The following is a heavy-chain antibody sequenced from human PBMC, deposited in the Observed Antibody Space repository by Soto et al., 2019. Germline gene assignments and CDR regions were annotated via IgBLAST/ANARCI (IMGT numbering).Heavy chain of an antibody. CDR1: GFTFSPYW. D-gene: IGHD2-8*01. Sequence: PGGSLRLSCAASGFTFSPYWMSWVRQAPGKGPVWVSRINSGGSTIIYADSVKGRFTISRDNAKNTLHLQMNSLRAEDTAVYYCAKWAVGFDYWGQGTLVTVSS. CDR2: INSGGSTI. V-gene: IGHV3-74*01. CDR3: AKWAVGFDY. J-gene: IGHJ4*02.